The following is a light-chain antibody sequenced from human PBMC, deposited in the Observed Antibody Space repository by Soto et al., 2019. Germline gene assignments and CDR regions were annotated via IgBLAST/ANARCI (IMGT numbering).Light chain of an antibody. CDR2: EVS. J-gene: IGLJ1*01. CDR3: TSYTSDNRSYV. V-gene: IGLV2-14*01. Sequence: QSALTQPASVSGSPGQSITISCSGTSSDVGAYTSVSWYQQHPGKAPKIMIYEVSNRPSGVSNRFSGSKSANTASLTISGLQADDEAHYYCTSYTSDNRSYVFGTGTKLTVL. CDR1: SSDVGAYTS.